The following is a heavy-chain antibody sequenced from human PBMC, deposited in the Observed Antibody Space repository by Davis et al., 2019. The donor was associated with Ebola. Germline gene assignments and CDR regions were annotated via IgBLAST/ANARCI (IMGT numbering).Heavy chain of an antibody. J-gene: IGHJ4*02. D-gene: IGHD6-13*01. CDR2: ISAFNGDT. CDR3: ARAIAAAGFPGIDY. V-gene: IGHV1-18*01. Sequence: ASVKVSCKASGYTFSSYGINWVRQAPGQGLEWMGWISAFNGDTNYAQKLQGRVTMTTDTSTTTGYMELRNLTSDDTAVYYCARAIAAAGFPGIDYWGQGTLVIVSS. CDR1: GYTFSSYG.